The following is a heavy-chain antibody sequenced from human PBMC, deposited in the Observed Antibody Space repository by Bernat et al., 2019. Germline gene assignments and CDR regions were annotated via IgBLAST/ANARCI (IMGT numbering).Heavy chain of an antibody. V-gene: IGHV3-74*01. D-gene: IGHD1-1*01. CDR2: INRDGSIT. CDR1: GCTFSSYW. Sequence: EVQLLESGGGLVQPGGSLRLSCAASGCTFSSYWMHWVRQFPGQGLVWVSRINRDGSITNYADSVMGRFTISRDNTMNTVFLQMNSLRVDDTAIYDCARGPDPDSSGTGSYWGQGTLVTVSS. J-gene: IGHJ4*02. CDR3: ARGPDPDSSGTGSY.